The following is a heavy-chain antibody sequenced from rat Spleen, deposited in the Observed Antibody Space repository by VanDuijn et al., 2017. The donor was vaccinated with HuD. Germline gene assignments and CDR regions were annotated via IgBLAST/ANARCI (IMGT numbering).Heavy chain of an antibody. D-gene: IGHD1-10*01. J-gene: IGHJ1*01. CDR2: IWGDGST. CDR3: TRPNNPYWYFDF. CDR1: GFSLTSYG. Sequence: QVQMKETGPGLVQTTQTLSVTCTVSGFSLTSYGVHWVRQAPGKGLEWMGIIWGDGSTDYNSALKSRLSISRDTSKSQVFLKMNSLQPEDTAIYFCTRPNNPYWYFDFWGPGTMVTVSS. V-gene: IGHV2-77*01.